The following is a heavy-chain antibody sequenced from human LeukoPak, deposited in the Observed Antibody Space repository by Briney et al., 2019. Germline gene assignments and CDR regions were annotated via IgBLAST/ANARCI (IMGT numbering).Heavy chain of an antibody. CDR1: GDSVSSNSAA. Sequence: SQTLSLTCAISGDSVSSNSAAWNWIRQSPSRGLEWLGRTYYRSNWYNDYAVSVKSRITINPDTYKNQFSLKLSSVTAAVTAVYYCAILRTTVTRALDYWGQGTLVTVSS. CDR2: TYYRSNWYN. J-gene: IGHJ4*02. D-gene: IGHD4-17*01. CDR3: AILRTTVTRALDY. V-gene: IGHV6-1*01.